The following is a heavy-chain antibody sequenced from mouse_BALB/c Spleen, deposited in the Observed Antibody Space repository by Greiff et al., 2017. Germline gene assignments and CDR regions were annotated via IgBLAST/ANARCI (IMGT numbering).Heavy chain of an antibody. D-gene: IGHD2-10*01. CDR2: SRNKANDYTT. CDR1: GFTFSDFY. J-gene: IGHJ4*01. CDR3: ARGSYFYYYAMDY. V-gene: IGHV7-1*02. Sequence: DVKLVESGGGLVQPGGSLRLSCATSGFTFSDFYMEWVRQPPGKRLEWIAASRNKANDYTTEYSASVKGRFIVSRDTSQSILYLQMNALRAEDTAIYYCARGSYFYYYAMDYWGQGTSVTVSS.